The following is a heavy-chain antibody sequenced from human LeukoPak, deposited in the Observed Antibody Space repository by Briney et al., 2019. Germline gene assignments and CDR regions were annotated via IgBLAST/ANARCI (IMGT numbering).Heavy chain of an antibody. CDR2: ISSSSSYI. CDR3: AKEFGAAGGLGYYYGMDV. Sequence: GGSLRLSCAASGFTFGSYSMNWVRQAPGKGLEWVSSISSSSSYIYYADSVKGRFTISRDNAKNSLYLQMNSLRAEDTALYYCAKEFGAAGGLGYYYGMDVWGQGTTVTVSS. V-gene: IGHV3-21*04. CDR1: GFTFGSYS. J-gene: IGHJ6*02. D-gene: IGHD3-16*01.